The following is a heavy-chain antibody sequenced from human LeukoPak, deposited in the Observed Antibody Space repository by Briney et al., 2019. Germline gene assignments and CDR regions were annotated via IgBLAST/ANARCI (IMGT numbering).Heavy chain of an antibody. CDR1: GGSISSYY. J-gene: IGHJ5*02. Sequence: SETLSLTCTVSGGSISSYYWSWIRQPPGKGLEWIGYIYYSGSTNYNPSLKSRVTISVDTSKNQFSLKLSSATAADTAVYYCARSVRETAAAFWFDPWGQGTLVTVSS. D-gene: IGHD6-13*01. CDR2: IYYSGST. CDR3: ARSVRETAAAFWFDP. V-gene: IGHV4-59*01.